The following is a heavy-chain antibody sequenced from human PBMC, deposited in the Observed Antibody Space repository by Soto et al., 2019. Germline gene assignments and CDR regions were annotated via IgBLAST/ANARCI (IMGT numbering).Heavy chain of an antibody. J-gene: IGHJ4*02. D-gene: IGHD3-3*01. V-gene: IGHV3-23*01. CDR2: ISVSGGST. CDR3: AKELRARDQYYDFSSGYQDY. Sequence: GWSLRLSWGASGFTVSRDALSWVRQAPGKGLEWVSAISVSGGSTYYADSEKGRFTISRDNSKNTLYLQMNSLRAEETAVYFCAKELRARDQYYDFSSGYQDYCGQG. CDR1: GFTVSRDA.